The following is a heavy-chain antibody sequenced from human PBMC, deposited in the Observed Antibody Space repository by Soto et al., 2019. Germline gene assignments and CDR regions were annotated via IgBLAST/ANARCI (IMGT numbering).Heavy chain of an antibody. Sequence: ESGGGVVQPGRSLRLSCAASGFTFSSYGMHWVRQAPGKGLEWVAVIWCDGSNKYYADSVKGRFTISRDNSKNTLYLQMNSLRAEDTAVYYCARDSGRGYYTAWGQGTLVTVSS. CDR1: GFTFSSYG. V-gene: IGHV3-33*01. CDR2: IWCDGSNK. D-gene: IGHD2-8*01. J-gene: IGHJ4*02. CDR3: ARDSGRGYYTA.